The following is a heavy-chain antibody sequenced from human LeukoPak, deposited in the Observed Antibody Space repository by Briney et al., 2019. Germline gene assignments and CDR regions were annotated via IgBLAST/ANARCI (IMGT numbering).Heavy chain of an antibody. D-gene: IGHD3-10*01. CDR1: GFTFSSYW. J-gene: IGHJ4*02. CDR2: IKQDGSEK. Sequence: GGSLRLSCAASGFTFSSYWMSWVRQAPGKGLEWVANIKQDGSEKYYVDSVKGRFTISRDNAKNSLYLQMNSLRAEDTAVYYCAREELLWFGDPRSYFDYWGQGTLVTVSS. V-gene: IGHV3-7*05. CDR3: AREELLWFGDPRSYFDY.